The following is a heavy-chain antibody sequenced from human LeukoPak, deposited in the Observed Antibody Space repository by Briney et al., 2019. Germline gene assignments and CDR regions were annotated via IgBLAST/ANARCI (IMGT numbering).Heavy chain of an antibody. Sequence: PGGSLRLSCAASGFTFSDYDMSWIRQAPGKGLEWVAYISSSGSTIYYADSVKGRFTISRDNAKNSLYLQINRLRAEDTAVYYCAREPKQWLVPIGYWGQGTLVTVSS. CDR1: GFTFSDYD. D-gene: IGHD6-19*01. V-gene: IGHV3-11*04. J-gene: IGHJ4*02. CDR2: ISSSGSTI. CDR3: AREPKQWLVPIGY.